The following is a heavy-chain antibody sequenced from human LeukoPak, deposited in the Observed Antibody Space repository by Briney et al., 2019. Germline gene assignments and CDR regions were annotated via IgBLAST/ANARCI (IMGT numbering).Heavy chain of an antibody. J-gene: IGHJ4*02. CDR1: GFTFGTYA. CDR2: ISGSGAST. V-gene: IGHV3-23*01. D-gene: IGHD1-26*01. CDR3: AKDATDGSPDYFDY. Sequence: GGSLRLSCAASGFTFGTYAMNWVRQAPGKGLEWVSGISGSGASTFYADSVKGRFTISRDNSKNTMYLQMNSLRAEDTAVYYCAKDATDGSPDYFDYWGQGTLVTVSS.